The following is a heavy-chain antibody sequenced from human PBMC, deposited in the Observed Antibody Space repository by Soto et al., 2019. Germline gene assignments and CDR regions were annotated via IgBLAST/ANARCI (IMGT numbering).Heavy chain of an antibody. CDR2: IYWDDDK. CDR1: GFSLSTSGVG. J-gene: IGHJ4*02. Sequence: KESGPTLVRPTQTLTLTCTFSGFSLSTSGVGVGSIRQAPGKALEWLALIYWDDDKRYSPSLKSRFTITKDTSKNQVVLTMTNIDPVGTATYFCAHVVVEATPTLGYAFDSWGQGILVTVSS. V-gene: IGHV2-5*02. CDR3: AHVVVEATPTLGYAFDS. D-gene: IGHD2-15*01.